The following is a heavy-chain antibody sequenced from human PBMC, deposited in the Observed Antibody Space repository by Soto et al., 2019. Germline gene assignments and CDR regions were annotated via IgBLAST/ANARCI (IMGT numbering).Heavy chain of an antibody. CDR2: ISYNGNYK. D-gene: IGHD3-22*01. V-gene: IGHV3-30-3*01. Sequence: QVQLVESVGGVVQPGRSLRLSCAASGFTFSTYAMHWVRQAPGKGLEWVAVISYNGNYKYYADSVKGRFTISRDKSKNALFLHMNSLRSEDTAVYYCARDLGTDSYEKSGYLCFYGMDVRGQGTTVSVSS. J-gene: IGHJ6*02. CDR1: GFTFSTYA. CDR3: ARDLGTDSYEKSGYLCFYGMDV.